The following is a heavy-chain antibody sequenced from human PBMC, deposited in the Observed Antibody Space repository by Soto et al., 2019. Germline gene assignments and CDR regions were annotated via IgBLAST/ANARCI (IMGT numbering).Heavy chain of an antibody. D-gene: IGHD2-8*02. CDR3: ARSVLYEVALGVRNYCYGMDV. Sequence: QVQLVQSGAEVKKPGASVKVSCKASGYTFTSYDINWVRQATGQGLEWMGWMNHNSGNTGYAQKLQGRVTMTRNTSISTAYMGLSSLRSEDTAVYYCARSVLYEVALGVRNYCYGMDVWGQGTTVTVSS. CDR1: GYTFTSYD. J-gene: IGHJ6*02. V-gene: IGHV1-8*01. CDR2: MNHNSGNT.